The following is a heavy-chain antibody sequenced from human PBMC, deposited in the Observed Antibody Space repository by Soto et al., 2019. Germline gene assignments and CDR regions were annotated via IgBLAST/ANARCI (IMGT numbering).Heavy chain of an antibody. CDR2: IFWNDDQ. CDR3: VHHTADDGEAFEV. D-gene: IGHD1-1*01. CDR1: GFSLSSSGVG. J-gene: IGHJ3*01. Sequence: QITLKESGPTLVKPTQTLTLTCTFSGFSLSSSGVGVGWIRQPPGKALECLGLIFWNDDQRYSPSLRKRPTITKHASQAPALLTLPTRDPLDTATNYSVHHTADDGEAFEVWGPGTVVTVSS. V-gene: IGHV2-5*01.